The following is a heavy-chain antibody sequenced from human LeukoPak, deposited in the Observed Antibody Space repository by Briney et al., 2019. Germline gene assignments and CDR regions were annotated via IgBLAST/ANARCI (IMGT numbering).Heavy chain of an antibody. V-gene: IGHV3-73*01. J-gene: IGHJ4*02. CDR2: IRSKANSYAT. CDR3: TRRTSPNCDY. CDR1: GFTFSGSA. Sequence: GGSLRLSCAASGFTFSGSAMHWVRQASGKGLEWVGRIRSKANSYATAYAASVKGRFTISRDDSKNTAYLQMNSLKTEDTSVYCCTRRTSPNCDYWGQGTRVTVSS.